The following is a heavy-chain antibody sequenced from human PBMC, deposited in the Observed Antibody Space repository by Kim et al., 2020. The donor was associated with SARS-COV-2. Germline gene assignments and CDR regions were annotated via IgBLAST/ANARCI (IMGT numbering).Heavy chain of an antibody. CDR1: GGSFSGYY. D-gene: IGHD3-22*01. V-gene: IGHV4-34*01. CDR3: ARASGYYL. J-gene: IGHJ4*02. CDR2: INHSGST. Sequence: SETLSLTCAVYGGSFSGYYWSWIRQPPGKGLEWMGEINHSGSTNYNPSLKSRVPISVDTSKNQFSLKLSSVTAADTAVYYCARASGYYLWGQGTLVTVSS.